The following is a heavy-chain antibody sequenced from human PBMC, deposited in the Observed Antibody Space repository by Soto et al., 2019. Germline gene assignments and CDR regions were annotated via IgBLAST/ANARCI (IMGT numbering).Heavy chain of an antibody. CDR2: IIPIFGTA. D-gene: IGHD2-8*02. Sequence: QVQLVQSGAEVKKPGSSVKVSCKSSGGIFSSYAISWVRQAPGQGLEWMGGIIPIFGTATYAQKFQGRVTISADESTSTAYMELSSLRSEDTAMYYCARAGLTPYWGQGTLVTVSS. J-gene: IGHJ4*02. CDR1: GGIFSSYA. V-gene: IGHV1-69*01. CDR3: ARAGLTPY.